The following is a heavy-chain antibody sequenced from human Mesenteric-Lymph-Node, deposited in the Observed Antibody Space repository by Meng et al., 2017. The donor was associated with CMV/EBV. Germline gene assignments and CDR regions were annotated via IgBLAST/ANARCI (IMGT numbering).Heavy chain of an antibody. CDR2: LYSGGST. V-gene: IGHV3-53*05. J-gene: IGHJ6*02. CDR3: AEGGYYYYYGIDV. D-gene: IGHD3-16*01. Sequence: GESLKISCAASGFTVSSNNMNWVRQTPGKGLEWVSVLYSGGSTYHADSVEGRFTISRDDSKNTLFLQMNSLRPEDTAVYYCAEGGYYYYYGIDVWGQGTTVTVSS. CDR1: GFTVSSNN.